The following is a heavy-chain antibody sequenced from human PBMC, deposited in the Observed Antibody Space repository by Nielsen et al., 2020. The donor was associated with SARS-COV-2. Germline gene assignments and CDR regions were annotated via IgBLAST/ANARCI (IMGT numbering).Heavy chain of an antibody. J-gene: IGHJ3*02. D-gene: IGHD2-15*01. CDR2: ISGSGGST. CDR3: AKDIHRGYCSGCSAFDI. Sequence: GGSLRLSCAASGFTFSSYAMSWVRQAPGKGLEWVSAISGSGGSTYYADSVKGRFTISRDNSKNTLYLQMNSLRAEDTALYYCAKDIHRGYCSGCSAFDIWGQGTMVTVSS. CDR1: GFTFSSYA. V-gene: IGHV3-23*01.